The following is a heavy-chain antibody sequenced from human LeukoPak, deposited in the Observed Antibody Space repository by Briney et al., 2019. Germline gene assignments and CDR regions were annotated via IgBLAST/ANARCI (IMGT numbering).Heavy chain of an antibody. V-gene: IGHV4-59*08. D-gene: IGHD3-10*01. CDR2: IYYSGST. Sequence: SETLSLTCTVSGGSISGYYWSWIRQPPGKGLEWIGYIYYSGSTNYNPSLKSRVTISVDTSKNQFSLKLSSVTAADTAVYYCARHMVRGVLPYYDFDYWGQGTLVTVSS. J-gene: IGHJ4*02. CDR3: ARHMVRGVLPYYDFDY. CDR1: GGSISGYY.